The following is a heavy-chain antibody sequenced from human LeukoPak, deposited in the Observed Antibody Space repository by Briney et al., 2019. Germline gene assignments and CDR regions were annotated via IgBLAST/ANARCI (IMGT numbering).Heavy chain of an antibody. V-gene: IGHV1-2*02. J-gene: IGHJ4*02. D-gene: IGHD3-22*01. Sequence: ASVKVSCKASGYTFTGYYMHWVRQAPGQGLEWMGWINPNSGGTNYAQRFQGRVTMTRDTSISTAYMELSRLRSDDTAVYYCARSGGKNSSGYQASDYWGQGTLVTVSS. CDR3: ARSGGKNSSGYQASDY. CDR2: INPNSGGT. CDR1: GYTFTGYY.